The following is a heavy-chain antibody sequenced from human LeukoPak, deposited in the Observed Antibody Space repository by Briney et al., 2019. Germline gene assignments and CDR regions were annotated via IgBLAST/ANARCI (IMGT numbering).Heavy chain of an antibody. J-gene: IGHJ4*02. CDR3: ARLAPCSGGICYPFDY. CDR1: GGSLNSYY. CDR2: IYYTGST. Sequence: LETLSPTCTVSGGSLNSYYWGWVRHPPRKGLGGIWDIYYTGSTHYNPSLKSRVTISVDTSTKQISLKLSSVTAADTAVYYCARLAPCSGGICYPFDYWGQGTLVTVSS. D-gene: IGHD2-15*01. V-gene: IGHV4-59*08.